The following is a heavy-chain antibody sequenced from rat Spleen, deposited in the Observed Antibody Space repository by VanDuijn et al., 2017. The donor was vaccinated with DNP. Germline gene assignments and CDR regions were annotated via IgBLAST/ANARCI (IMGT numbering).Heavy chain of an antibody. CDR2: ISYNCGTP. CDR3: ATSESAGFVY. D-gene: IGHD3-7*01. V-gene: IGHV5-29*01. CDR1: GFTFSDYY. J-gene: IGHJ3*01. Sequence: EVQLVESDGGLVQPGRSLKLSCAASGFTFSDYYMAWVRQAPAKGLEWVATISYNCGTPYYRDSVKGRFTISRDNAKSTLYLQMVSLRSEDTATYYCATSESAGFVYWGQGTLVTVSS.